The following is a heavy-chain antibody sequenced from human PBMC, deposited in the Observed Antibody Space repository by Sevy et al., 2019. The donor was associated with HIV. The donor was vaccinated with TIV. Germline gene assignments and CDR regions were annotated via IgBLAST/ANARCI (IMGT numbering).Heavy chain of an antibody. CDR1: GFTFSSYA. CDR3: ATDWYYYYGTANDSFEK. J-gene: IGHJ1*01. Sequence: GGSLRLSCAASGFTFSSYAMTWVRQAPGKGLEWVSGIGGSGVSTFYADSVRGRFTVSRDNLNKVLFLQMNNLRAEDTAVYFCATDWYYYYGTANDSFEKWGQGTLVTVSS. D-gene: IGHD3-16*01. CDR2: IGGSGVST. V-gene: IGHV3-23*01.